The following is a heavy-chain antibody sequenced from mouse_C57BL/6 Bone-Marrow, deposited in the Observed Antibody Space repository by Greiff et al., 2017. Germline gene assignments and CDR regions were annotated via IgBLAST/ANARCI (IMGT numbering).Heavy chain of an antibody. CDR1: GYTFTSYW. CDR2: IYPGSGST. D-gene: IGHD3-1*01. V-gene: IGHV1-55*01. Sequence: VQLQQSGAELVKPGASVKMSCKASGYTFTSYWLTWVKQRPGQGLEWIGDIYPGSGSTNYNEKFKSKATLTVDTSSSTAYMQLSSLTSEDSAVYYCARGSFFFDYWGQGTTLTVSS. CDR3: ARGSFFFDY. J-gene: IGHJ2*01.